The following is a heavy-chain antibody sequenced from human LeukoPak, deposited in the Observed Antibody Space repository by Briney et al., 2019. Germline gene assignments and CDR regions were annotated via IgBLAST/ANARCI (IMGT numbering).Heavy chain of an antibody. CDR3: ARGPRYYGSGRNFDY. V-gene: IGHV4-30-2*01. J-gene: IGHJ4*02. CDR1: GGSISSGGYS. CDR2: IYHSGST. Sequence: PSQTLSLTCAVSGGSISSGGYSWSWIRQPPGKGLEWIGYIYHSGSTYYNPSLKSRVTISVDRSKNQFSLKLSSVTAADTAVYYCARGPRYYGSGRNFDYWGQGTLVTVSS. D-gene: IGHD3-10*01.